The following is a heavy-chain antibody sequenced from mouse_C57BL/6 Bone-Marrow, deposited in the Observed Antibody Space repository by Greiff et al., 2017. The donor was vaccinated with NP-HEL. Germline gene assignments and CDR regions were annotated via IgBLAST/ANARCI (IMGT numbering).Heavy chain of an antibody. CDR2: IHPSDSDT. V-gene: IGHV1-74*01. Sequence: VQLQQPGAELVKPGASVKVSCKASGYTFTSYWMHWVKQRPGQGLEWIGRIHPSDSDTNYNQKFKGKATLTVDKSSSTAYMQLSSLTSEDSAVYYCAPLYDGYLAWCAYWGQGTLVTVSA. CDR3: APLYDGYLAWCAY. J-gene: IGHJ3*01. D-gene: IGHD2-3*01. CDR1: GYTFTSYW.